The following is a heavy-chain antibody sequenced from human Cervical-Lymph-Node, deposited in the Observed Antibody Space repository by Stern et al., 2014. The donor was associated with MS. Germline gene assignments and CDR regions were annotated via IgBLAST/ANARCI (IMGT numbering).Heavy chain of an antibody. Sequence: QLQLQESGPGLVKPSQTLSLTCTVSGVSITSSSFYWTWIRQPAGKGMEWIGRISVRGHTDYNPSLKGGVTMSLDASKNQFSLELTSVTADDTAVYYCARQAGYYDNSAYYNYWGQGTLVTVSS. V-gene: IGHV4-61*02. CDR3: ARQAGYYDNSAYYNY. CDR1: GVSITSSSFY. CDR2: ISVRGHT. D-gene: IGHD3-22*01. J-gene: IGHJ4*02.